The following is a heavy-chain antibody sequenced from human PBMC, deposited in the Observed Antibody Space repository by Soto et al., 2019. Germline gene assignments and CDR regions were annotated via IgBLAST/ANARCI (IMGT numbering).Heavy chain of an antibody. CDR3: ARDRGANHYYYGMDV. CDR2: ISAYNGNT. V-gene: IGHV1-18*01. CDR1: GYTFTSYG. Sequence: QVQLVQSGAEVKKPGASVKVSCKASGYTFTSYGISWVRQAPGQGLEWMGWISAYNGNTNYAQKLQGRVTMTTDTSTSTAYMELRRLRSDDTAVYYCARDRGANHYYYGMDVWGQGTTVTVSS. J-gene: IGHJ6*02. D-gene: IGHD3-10*01.